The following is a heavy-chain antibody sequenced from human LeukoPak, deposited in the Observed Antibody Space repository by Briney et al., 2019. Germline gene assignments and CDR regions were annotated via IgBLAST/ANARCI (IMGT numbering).Heavy chain of an antibody. CDR3: ARDHTGYEYGSFTYHYQYMDV. CDR1: GFTFSDYY. Sequence: GGSLRLSCAASGFTFSDYYMSWIRQAPGKGLEWISYISTGSGTIYYADSVKGRFTISRDNAKNSLYLQMNSLRADDTAVYYCARDHTGYEYGSFTYHYQYMDVWGKGTTVTVSS. CDR2: ISTGSGTI. V-gene: IGHV3-11*04. J-gene: IGHJ6*03. D-gene: IGHD5-12*01.